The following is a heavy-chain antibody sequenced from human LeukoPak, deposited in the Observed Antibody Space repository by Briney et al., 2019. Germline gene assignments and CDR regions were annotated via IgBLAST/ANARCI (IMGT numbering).Heavy chain of an antibody. Sequence: SVKVPCKASGGTFSSHAISWVRQAPGQGLEWMGGIIPIFGTANYAQKFQGRVTITADKSTSTAYMELSSLRSEDTAVYYCARGIVVVVAATHGVYNWFDPWGQGTLVTVSS. J-gene: IGHJ5*02. CDR1: GGTFSSHA. D-gene: IGHD2-15*01. CDR3: ARGIVVVVAATHGVYNWFDP. CDR2: IIPIFGTA. V-gene: IGHV1-69*06.